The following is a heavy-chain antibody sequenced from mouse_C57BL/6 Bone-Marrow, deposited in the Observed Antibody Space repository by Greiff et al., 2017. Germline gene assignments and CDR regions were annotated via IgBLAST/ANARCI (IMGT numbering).Heavy chain of an antibody. D-gene: IGHD2-4*01. J-gene: IGHJ2*01. Sequence: VKLQQPGTELVKPGASVKLSCKASGYTFTSYWMHWVKQRPGQGLEWIGNINPSNGGTNYNEKFKSKATLTVDKSSSTAYMQLSSLTSEDSAVYYRARGRLRRRVDYWGQGTTLTVSS. CDR2: INPSNGGT. CDR1: GYTFTSYW. CDR3: ARGRLRRRVDY. V-gene: IGHV1-53*01.